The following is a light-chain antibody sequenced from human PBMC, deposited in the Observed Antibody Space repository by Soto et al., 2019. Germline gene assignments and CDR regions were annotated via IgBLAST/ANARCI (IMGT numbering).Light chain of an antibody. J-gene: IGKJ4*01. V-gene: IGKV1-12*01. Sequence: DIQMTPSPSTLSASVVDRVTITCRASQSISSWLAWYQQKPGKAPTLLIYAASSLQSGVPSRFSGSGSGTDFTLTISSLQPEDFATYYCQQANSFPFTFGGGTKVDIK. CDR2: AAS. CDR3: QQANSFPFT. CDR1: QSISSW.